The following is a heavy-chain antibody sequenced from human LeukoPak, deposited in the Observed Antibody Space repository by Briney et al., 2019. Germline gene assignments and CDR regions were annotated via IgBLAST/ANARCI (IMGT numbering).Heavy chain of an antibody. CDR2: MNPNSGNT. J-gene: IGHJ5*02. Sequence: ASVKVSCKASGYTFTSYDINWVRQATGQGLEWMGWMNPNSGNTGYAQKFQGRVTITRNTSISTAYMGLRSLRSDDTAVYYCARDMKRSRARWENLGFDPWGQGTLVTVSS. V-gene: IGHV1-8*03. CDR1: GYTFTSYD. CDR3: ARDMKRSRARWENLGFDP. D-gene: IGHD1-26*01.